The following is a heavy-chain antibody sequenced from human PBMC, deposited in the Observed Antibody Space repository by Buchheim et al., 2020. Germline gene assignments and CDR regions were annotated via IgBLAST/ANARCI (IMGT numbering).Heavy chain of an antibody. J-gene: IGHJ4*02. CDR3: ARADTSTTVTALDY. CDR1: GYTFTGYY. CDR2: INPNKVGT. D-gene: IGHD4-17*01. V-gene: IGHV1-2*06. Sequence: QVQLVQSGAEVKKPGASVKVSCKASGYTFTGYYIHWVRQAPGQGLEWMGRINPNKVGTNYAKKFKGRVTMTRDTSIHTAYMELSRLTSDDTAVHYCARADTSTTVTALDYWGQGTL.